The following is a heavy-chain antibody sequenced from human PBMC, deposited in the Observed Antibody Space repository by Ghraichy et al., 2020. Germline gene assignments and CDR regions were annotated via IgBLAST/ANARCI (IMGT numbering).Heavy chain of an antibody. CDR1: RFSFSTSG. V-gene: IGHV3-30*03. D-gene: IGHD3-16*01. CDR2: IATDGSRT. J-gene: IGHJ4*02. Sequence: GGSLRLSCAASRFSFSTSGMHWVRQAPGKGLEWVAAIATDGSRTYYIDSVKGRFTISRDNSKNTLYLQMDSLRSEDTAVYYCARRLRAGPHQGLDYWGQGTLVTVSS. CDR3: ARRLRAGPHQGLDY.